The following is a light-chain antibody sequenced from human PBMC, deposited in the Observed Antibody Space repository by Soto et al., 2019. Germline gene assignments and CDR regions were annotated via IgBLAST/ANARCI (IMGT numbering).Light chain of an antibody. CDR2: DVS. Sequence: DIQLTQFPSSLSASIGDRVTITCQASQDIRNNLNWYQQKPGEAPRLLIYDVSSLETGVPSRFSGSGSGTDFSFTISSLQSEDPGTYYCQQFESLPLFGGGTTVDIK. CDR1: QDIRNN. V-gene: IGKV1-33*01. CDR3: QQFESLPL. J-gene: IGKJ4*01.